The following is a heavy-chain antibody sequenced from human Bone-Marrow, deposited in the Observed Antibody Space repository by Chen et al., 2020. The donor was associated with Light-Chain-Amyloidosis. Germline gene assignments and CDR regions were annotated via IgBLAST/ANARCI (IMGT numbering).Heavy chain of an antibody. J-gene: IGHJ4*02. D-gene: IGHD5-12*01. CDR2: IHPDDSDA. CDR1: GYTFPNYW. Sequence: EVQLEQSGPEVKKPGESLKISCKGSGYTFPNYWIGWVRQMPGKVLEWMGVIHPDDSDARYSPSFECQVTISADNSITTAYLQWRSLKASDTAMYYWARRRDGYNFDYWGQGTLVTVSS. V-gene: IGHV5-51*01. CDR3: ARRRDGYNFDY.